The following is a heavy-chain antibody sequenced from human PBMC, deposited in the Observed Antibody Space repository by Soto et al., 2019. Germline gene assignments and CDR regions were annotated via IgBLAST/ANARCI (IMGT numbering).Heavy chain of an antibody. D-gene: IGHD3-10*01. CDR3: AKAKIPHYYGSGSYLYYYYGMDV. J-gene: IGHJ6*02. Sequence: QVQLVESGGGVVQPGRSLRLSCAASGFTFSSYGMHWVRQAPGKGLEWVAVISYDGSNKYYADSVKGRFTISRDNSKNTLYLQMNSLRAEDTAVYYCAKAKIPHYYGSGSYLYYYYGMDVWGQGTTVTVSS. CDR1: GFTFSSYG. V-gene: IGHV3-30*18. CDR2: ISYDGSNK.